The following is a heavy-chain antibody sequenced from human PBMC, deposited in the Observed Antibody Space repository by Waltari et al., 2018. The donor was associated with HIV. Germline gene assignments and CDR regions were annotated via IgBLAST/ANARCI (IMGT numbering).Heavy chain of an antibody. Sequence: EVQRVESGGDLVQPGGSLRLPFAASGFMFSSYGWGGVRQVPGKGLEGVATVKQDGSGEQYVDCVKGRFTISRDNAKNSVYLQMNSLRAEDTAVYYCARRAYDSSGYGWFDPWGQGTLVTVSS. D-gene: IGHD3-22*01. CDR2: VKQDGSGE. CDR3: ARRAYDSSGYGWFDP. CDR1: GFMFSSYG. J-gene: IGHJ5*02. V-gene: IGHV3-7*01.